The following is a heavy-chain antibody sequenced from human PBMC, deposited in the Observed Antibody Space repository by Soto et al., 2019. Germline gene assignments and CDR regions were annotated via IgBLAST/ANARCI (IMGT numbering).Heavy chain of an antibody. Sequence: SETLSLSCAVSGGSISSGGYSWSWIRQPPGKGLEWIGYIYHSGSTYYNPSLKSRVTISVDRSKNQFSLKLSSVTAADTAVYYCARGPGYSSSWYSFDYWGQG. CDR1: GGSISSGGYS. CDR3: ARGPGYSSSWYSFDY. J-gene: IGHJ4*02. CDR2: IYHSGST. V-gene: IGHV4-30-2*01. D-gene: IGHD6-13*01.